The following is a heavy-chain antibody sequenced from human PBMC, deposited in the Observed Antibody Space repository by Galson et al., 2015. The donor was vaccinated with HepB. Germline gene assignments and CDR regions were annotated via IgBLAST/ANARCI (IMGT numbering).Heavy chain of an antibody. J-gene: IGHJ2*01. CDR3: VRVAVDTTIFRGYWYFDL. V-gene: IGHV3-48*02. D-gene: IGHD5-18*01. Sequence: SLRLSCAASGFTFSSYTINWVRQAPGKKMEWVSYISTTGTTIYYADSVKGRFTISRDNAENSVFLQMDSLRDEDTAVYYCVRVAVDTTIFRGYWYFDLWGRGTRVTVS. CDR2: ISTTGTTI. CDR1: GFTFSSYT.